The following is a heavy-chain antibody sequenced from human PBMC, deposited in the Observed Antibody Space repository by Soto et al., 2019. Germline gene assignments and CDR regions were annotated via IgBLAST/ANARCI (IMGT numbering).Heavy chain of an antibody. Sequence: ASVKVSCKASGYTFTSYHVHWVRQAPGLGLEWMGIINPSGGFTNFAQKFQGRVTMTSDTSTSTVYMELSSLKSEDTAVYYCARDADYMVRGVIIQDLLDYWRHGSLFT. CDR1: GYTFTSYH. J-gene: IGHJ4*01. CDR3: ARDADYMVRGVIIQDLLDY. V-gene: IGHV1-46*01. CDR2: INPSGGFT. D-gene: IGHD3-10*01.